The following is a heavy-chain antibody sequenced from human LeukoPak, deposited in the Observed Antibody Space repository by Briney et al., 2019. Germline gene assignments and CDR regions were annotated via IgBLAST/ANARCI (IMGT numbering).Heavy chain of an antibody. CDR3: AKGPDTSGYYSLDY. Sequence: GGSLRLSCAASRFTFSSYDMHWVRQAPGKGLEWVAVISYDGSSKYYADSVKGRFTISRDNSKNTLYVQMNSQRTEDTAIYYCAKGPDTSGYYSLDYWGQGTLVTVSS. CDR1: RFTFSSYD. CDR2: ISYDGSSK. V-gene: IGHV3-30*18. D-gene: IGHD3-22*01. J-gene: IGHJ4*02.